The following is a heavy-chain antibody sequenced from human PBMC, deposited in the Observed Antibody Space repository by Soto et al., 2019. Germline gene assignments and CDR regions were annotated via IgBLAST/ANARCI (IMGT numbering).Heavy chain of an antibody. V-gene: IGHV4-59*01. CDR2: IYYSGST. D-gene: IGHD3-9*01. CDR3: ARGYHDILTGYPFDY. J-gene: IGHJ4*02. CDR1: GCSISSYY. Sequence: SESLTLTCAFSGCSISSYYWSWIRQPPGKGLEWIGYIYYSGSTNYNPSLKSRVTISVDTSKNQFSLKLSSVTAADTAVYYCARGYHDILTGYPFDYWGQGTLVTVSS.